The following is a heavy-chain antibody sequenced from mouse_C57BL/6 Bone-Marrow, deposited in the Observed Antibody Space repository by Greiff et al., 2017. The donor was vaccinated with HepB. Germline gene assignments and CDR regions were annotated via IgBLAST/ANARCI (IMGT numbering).Heavy chain of an antibody. CDR2: IYPGSGNT. D-gene: IGHD2-3*01. Sequence: VQLQESGAELVRPGASVKLSCKASGYTFTDYYINWVKQRPGQGLEWIARIYPGSGNTYYNEKFKGKATLTAEKSSSTAYMQLSSLTSEDSAVYFCARSDGYSLFAYWGQGTLVTVSA. CDR3: ARSDGYSLFAY. V-gene: IGHV1-76*01. CDR1: GYTFTDYY. J-gene: IGHJ3*01.